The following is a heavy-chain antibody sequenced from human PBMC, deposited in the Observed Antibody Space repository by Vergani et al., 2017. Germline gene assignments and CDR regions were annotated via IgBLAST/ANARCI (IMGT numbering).Heavy chain of an antibody. Sequence: VQLVQSGSELKKPGASVKVSCKVSGYTFTDYYMHWVQQAPGKGLEWMGLVDPEDGETIYAEKFQGRVTITADTSTDTAYMELSSLRSEDTAVYYCARGPEYYDYVWGSYRSQGVNWFDPWGQGTLVTVSS. V-gene: IGHV1-69-2*01. CDR2: VDPEDGET. CDR3: ARGPEYYDYVWGSYRSQGVNWFDP. D-gene: IGHD3-16*02. CDR1: GYTFTDYY. J-gene: IGHJ5*02.